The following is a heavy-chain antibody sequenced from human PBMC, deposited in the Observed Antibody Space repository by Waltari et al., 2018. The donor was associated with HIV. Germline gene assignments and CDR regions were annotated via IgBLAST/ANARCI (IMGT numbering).Heavy chain of an antibody. CDR2: IYYSGST. CDR1: GGSISSSSYY. CDR3: ATHGDEVF. V-gene: IGHV4-39*01. Sequence: QLQLQESGPGLVKPSETLSHTCTVSGGSISSSSYYWGWSRQPPGKGLEWIGGIYYSGSTYYTPSLKCRVTISVSTSKNQVSLTLSSVTAVDTAVYYCATHGDEVFWGQGTLVTVSS. J-gene: IGHJ4*02. D-gene: IGHD4-17*01.